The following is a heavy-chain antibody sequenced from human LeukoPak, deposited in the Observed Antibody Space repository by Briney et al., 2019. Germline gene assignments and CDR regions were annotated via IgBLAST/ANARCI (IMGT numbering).Heavy chain of an antibody. CDR1: GFTFSYYW. CDR2: IKEDGSDK. V-gene: IGHV3-7*03. J-gene: IGHJ4*02. CDR3: AKDRTRQAY. Sequence: GGPLRLSCGASGFTFSYYWMIWVRQTRGKGREWVANIKEDGSDKYYVHSLQGRFTISRDNAKNSLYLQMNSLRAEDTAVYYCAKDRTRQAYRGQGTLVTVSS. D-gene: IGHD3-3*01.